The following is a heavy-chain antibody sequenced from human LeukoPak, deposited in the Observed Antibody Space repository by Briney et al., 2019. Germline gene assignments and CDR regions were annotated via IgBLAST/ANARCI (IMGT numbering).Heavy chain of an antibody. CDR1: GFTFSYYN. Sequence: GGSLRLSCAASGFTFSYYNMNWVRQAPGKGLEWVSSIGSSSSYKDSADSVKGRFTISRDNSKNTLYLQMNSLRAEDTAVYYCARDQQPGYFDYWGQGTLVTVSS. CDR3: ARDQQPGYFDY. D-gene: IGHD5-18*01. V-gene: IGHV3-21*01. CDR2: IGSSSSYK. J-gene: IGHJ4*02.